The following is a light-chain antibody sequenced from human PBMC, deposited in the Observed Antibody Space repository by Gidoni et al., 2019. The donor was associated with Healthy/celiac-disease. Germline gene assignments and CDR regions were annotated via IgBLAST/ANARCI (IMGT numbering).Light chain of an antibody. CDR3: CSYAGSSTLNV. J-gene: IGLJ1*01. CDR1: SSDVGSYNL. Sequence: QSALTQPASVSGSPGQSITISCTGTSSDVGSYNLVSWYQQHPGKAPKLMIYEVSKRPSGVSNRFSGSKSGNTASLTISGLQAEDEVDYYCCSYAGSSTLNVFGTGTKVTVL. CDR2: EVS. V-gene: IGLV2-23*02.